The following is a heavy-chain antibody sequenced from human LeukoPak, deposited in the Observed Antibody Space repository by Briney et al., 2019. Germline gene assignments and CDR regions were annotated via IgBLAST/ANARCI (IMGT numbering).Heavy chain of an antibody. CDR1: GIDFKTYA. Sequence: GGPLRLSCVGSGIDFKTYAMSWVRQAPGKGLEWVSGISGSTSATVSIDSYYTDSVKGRFTISRDNAKNSLYLQMNSLRAEDTAIYYCARIYYFGDNNWRYFDNWGQGTLVTVSS. CDR2: ISGSTSATVSIDS. V-gene: IGHV3-23*01. J-gene: IGHJ4*02. CDR3: ARIYYFGDNNWRYFDN. D-gene: IGHD3-10*01.